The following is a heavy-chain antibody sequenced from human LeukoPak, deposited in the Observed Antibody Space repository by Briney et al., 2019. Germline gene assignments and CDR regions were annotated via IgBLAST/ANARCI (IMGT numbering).Heavy chain of an antibody. CDR2: IYYSGST. D-gene: IGHD3-22*01. CDR1: GFSFSSYR. J-gene: IGHJ3*02. V-gene: IGHV4-39*07. Sequence: GSLRLSCAASGFSFSSYRMNWVRQPPGKGLEWIGSIYYSGSTYYNPSLKSRVTISVDTSKNQFSLKLSSVTAADTAVYYCARDEYYYDSSLFRGGDAFDIWGQGTMVTVSS. CDR3: ARDEYYYDSSLFRGGDAFDI.